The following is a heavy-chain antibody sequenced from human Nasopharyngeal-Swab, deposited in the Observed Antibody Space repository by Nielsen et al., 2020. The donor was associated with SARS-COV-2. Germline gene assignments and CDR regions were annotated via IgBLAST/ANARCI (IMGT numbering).Heavy chain of an antibody. Sequence: SETLSLTCAVYGGSFSGYYWSWIRQPPGKGLEWIGEINHSGSNNYNPSLKSRLTISVNTSKNQFSLKLSSVTAADTAVYYCAGAPYFYIYGWADYLYFDLWGRGTLVTVSS. CDR2: INHSGSN. D-gene: IGHD5-18*01. CDR3: AGAPYFYIYGWADYLYFDL. V-gene: IGHV4-34*01. CDR1: GGSFSGYY. J-gene: IGHJ2*01.